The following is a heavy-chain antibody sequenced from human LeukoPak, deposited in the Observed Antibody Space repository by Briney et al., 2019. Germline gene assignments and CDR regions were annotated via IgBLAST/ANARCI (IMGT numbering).Heavy chain of an antibody. CDR1: GYTFAGYY. V-gene: IGHV1-2*02. CDR2: INPNSGGT. J-gene: IGHJ4*02. CDR3: ARVPTFDSSRFSY. D-gene: IGHD6-13*01. Sequence: ASVKVSCKASGYTFAGYYMHWVRQAPGQGLEWMGWINPNSGGTNYAQKFQGRVTMTRDTSISTAYMELSRLRSDDTAVYYCARVPTFDSSRFSYWGQGTLVTVSS.